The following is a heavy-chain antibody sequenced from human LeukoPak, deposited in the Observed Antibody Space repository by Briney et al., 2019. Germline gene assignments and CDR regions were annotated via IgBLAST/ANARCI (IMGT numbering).Heavy chain of an antibody. CDR2: ISDTGGST. Sequence: TGGSLRLSCAASGFTFSSYAMSWVRQAPGKGLEWVSAISDTGGSTYYADSVKGRFTISRDSAKTSLYLQMNSLRAEDTAVYYCARDRGFPYKLAFDVWGQGTMVTVSS. CDR1: GFTFSSYA. V-gene: IGHV3-23*01. J-gene: IGHJ3*01. D-gene: IGHD3-10*01. CDR3: ARDRGFPYKLAFDV.